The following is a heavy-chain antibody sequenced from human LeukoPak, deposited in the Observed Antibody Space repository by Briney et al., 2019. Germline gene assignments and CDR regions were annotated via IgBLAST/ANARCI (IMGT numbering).Heavy chain of an antibody. J-gene: IGHJ4*02. Sequence: GGSLRLSCAASGFTFSKYWLHWLRQAPGKGLVWVSRINPDDKSASYADSVKGRFTIARDDARKTLYLQMNSLRVEDTAVYYCARDRRIIGTGGDYWGQGTLVTVSS. D-gene: IGHD1-7*01. CDR2: INPDDKSA. CDR1: GFTFSKYW. V-gene: IGHV3-74*01. CDR3: ARDRRIIGTGGDY.